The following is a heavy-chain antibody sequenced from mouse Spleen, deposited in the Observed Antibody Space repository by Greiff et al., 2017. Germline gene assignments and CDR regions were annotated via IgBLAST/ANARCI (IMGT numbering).Heavy chain of an antibody. Sequence: VQLQQSGPGLVKPSQSLSLTCSVTGYSITSGYYWNWIRQFPGNKLEWMGYISYDGSNNYNPSLKNRISITRDTSKNQFFLKLNSVTTEDTATYYCARGTGYPYAMDYWGQGTSVTVSS. CDR3: ARGTGYPYAMDY. D-gene: IGHD2-2*01. J-gene: IGHJ4*01. V-gene: IGHV3-6*01. CDR1: GYSITSGYY. CDR2: ISYDGSN.